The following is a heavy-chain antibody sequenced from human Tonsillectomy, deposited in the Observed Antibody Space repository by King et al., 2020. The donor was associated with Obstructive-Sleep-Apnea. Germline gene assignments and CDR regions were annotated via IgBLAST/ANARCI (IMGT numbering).Heavy chain of an antibody. CDR3: ARDLLDAAYYYGMDV. CDR2: INTNTGNP. J-gene: IGHJ6*02. CDR1: GYTFTSYA. Sequence: QLVQSGSELKKSGASVKVSCKASGYTFTSYAMNWVRQAPGQGLEWMGGINTNTGNPTYAQGFTGRFAFSLDTSVSTAYLQISSLKAEDTAVYYCARDLLDAAYYYGMDVWGQGTTVTVSS. V-gene: IGHV7-4-1*02. D-gene: IGHD2/OR15-2a*01.